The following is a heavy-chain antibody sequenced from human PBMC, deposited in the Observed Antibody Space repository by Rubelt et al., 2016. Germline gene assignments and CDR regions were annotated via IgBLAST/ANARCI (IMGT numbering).Heavy chain of an antibody. V-gene: IGHV4-59*01. CDR3: ARGAVAGIRSWFDP. CDR1: GYSISSYY. D-gene: IGHD6-19*01. CDR2: IYYSGST. Sequence: QVQLQESGPGLVKPSETLSLTCTVSGYSISSYYWTWIRQPPGKGLEWIGYIYYSGSTSYNPSLKSRVTISVDMSKNQVSLRLSSVTAADTAVYYWARGAVAGIRSWFDPWGQGTLVTVSS. J-gene: IGHJ5*02.